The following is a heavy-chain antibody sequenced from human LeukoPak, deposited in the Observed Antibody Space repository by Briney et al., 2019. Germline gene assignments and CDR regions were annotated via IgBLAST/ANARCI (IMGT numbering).Heavy chain of an antibody. CDR2: LSYTGKT. Sequence: PSETLSLTCVVSGASVSNSHWNWIRQLPGKGLEWIGCLSYTGKTDYNPALTGRVTISLDTSKNQVSLKLRSVTAADTAVYYCSEGYFEPFDHWGQGTLVTVSS. D-gene: IGHD2/OR15-2a*01. V-gene: IGHV4-59*02. CDR3: SEGYFEPFDH. J-gene: IGHJ4*02. CDR1: GASVSNSH.